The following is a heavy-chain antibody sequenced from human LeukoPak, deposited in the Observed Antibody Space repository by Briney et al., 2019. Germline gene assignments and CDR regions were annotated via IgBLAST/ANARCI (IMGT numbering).Heavy chain of an antibody. CDR1: GFTFSNYW. CDR2: TKQDGSEK. J-gene: IGHJ4*02. D-gene: IGHD6-6*01. Sequence: GGSLRLSCAASGFTFSNYWMTWVRQAPGKGLEWVANTKQDGSEKYYVDSVKGRFTISRDNAKNSLFLQMNSLRAEDTAVYYCARDVSDENGSSSRIHLDSWGQGTLVSVSS. CDR3: ARDVSDENGSSSRIHLDS. V-gene: IGHV3-7*01.